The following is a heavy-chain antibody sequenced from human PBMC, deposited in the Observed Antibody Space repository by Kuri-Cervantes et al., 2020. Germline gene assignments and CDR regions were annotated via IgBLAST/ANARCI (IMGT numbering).Heavy chain of an antibody. Sequence: SETLSLTCTVSGGSISSSSYYWGWIRQPPGKGLEWIGSIYYSGSTYYNPSLKSRVTISVDTSKNQFSLKLSSVTAADTAVYYCASRTDYGGLADAFDIWGQGTMVTVSS. CDR1: GGSISSSSYY. CDR2: IYYSGST. V-gene: IGHV4-39*01. J-gene: IGHJ3*02. CDR3: ASRTDYGGLADAFDI. D-gene: IGHD4-23*01.